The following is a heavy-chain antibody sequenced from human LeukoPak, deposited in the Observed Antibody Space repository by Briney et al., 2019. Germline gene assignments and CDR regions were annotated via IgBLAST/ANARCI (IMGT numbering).Heavy chain of an antibody. V-gene: IGHV1-8*03. J-gene: IGHJ3*02. CDR2: MNPNSGNT. Sequence: GASVKVSCKASGYTFTSYDINWVRQATGQGLEWMGWMNPNSGNTGYAQKFQGRVTITRNTSISTAYMELSSLRSEDTAVYYCARRMRGDAFDIWGQRTMVTVSS. CDR1: GYTFTSYD. CDR3: ARRMRGDAFDI. D-gene: IGHD2/OR15-2a*01.